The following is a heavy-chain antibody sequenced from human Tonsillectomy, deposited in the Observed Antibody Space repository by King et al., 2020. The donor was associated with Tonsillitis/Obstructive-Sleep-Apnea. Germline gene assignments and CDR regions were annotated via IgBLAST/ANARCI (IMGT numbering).Heavy chain of an antibody. CDR2: ITYDGSNK. CDR1: GFTFSTYA. D-gene: IGHD3-3*01. CDR3: ARVGVPMQIFIVFDS. V-gene: IGHV3-30*04. J-gene: IGHJ3*02. Sequence: VQLVESGGGVVQPGRSLRLSCAASGFTFSTYAMHWVRQAPGKGLEWVAVITYDGSNKYYADSVKGRFTISRDNSKNTLYLQMNSLRAKDTAVYYCARVGVPMQIFIVFDSCGDRAIVAVSS.